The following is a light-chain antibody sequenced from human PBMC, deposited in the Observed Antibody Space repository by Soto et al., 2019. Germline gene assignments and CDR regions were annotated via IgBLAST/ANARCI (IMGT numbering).Light chain of an antibody. CDR2: GAS. CDR1: QSVSSNH. J-gene: IGKJ1*01. CDR3: QQYGSSPQT. Sequence: ESVLTQSPGTLSLSPGERSTLSCRASQSVSSNHLAWYQQKRGQPPRLLIYGASSRATGTPGRFSGSGSGTDFTLTITRLEPEDFAVYYCQQYGSSPQTFGQGTTGDIK. V-gene: IGKV3-20*01.